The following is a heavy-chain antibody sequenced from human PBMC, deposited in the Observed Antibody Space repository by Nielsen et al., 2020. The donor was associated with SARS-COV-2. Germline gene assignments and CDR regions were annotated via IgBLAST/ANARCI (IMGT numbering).Heavy chain of an antibody. CDR3: AKVGKRWLQFGKDFFDF. J-gene: IGHJ4*02. CDR2: ISSSSSTI. V-gene: IGHV3-48*04. D-gene: IGHD5-24*01. Sequence: GGSLRLSCAASGFTFSSYSMNWVRQAPGKGLEWVSYISSSSSTIYYADSVKGRFTISRDNAKNSLYLQMNSLRAEDTAVYYCAKVGKRWLQFGKDFFDFWGQGTLVTVSS. CDR1: GFTFSSYS.